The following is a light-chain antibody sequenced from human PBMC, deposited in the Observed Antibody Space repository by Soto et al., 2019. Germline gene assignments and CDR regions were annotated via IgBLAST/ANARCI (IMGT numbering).Light chain of an antibody. Sequence: QSVLTQPPSASESPGHSVTISCTGVSGDVGGYTYVSWYQHSPGKAPRLLIYEVSKRPQGVPDRFTGSKSGNTASLTVSELQPDDEADYYCCSYAGSSTLVFGGGTKLTVL. V-gene: IGLV2-8*01. CDR1: SGDVGGYTY. CDR2: EVS. CDR3: CSYAGSSTLV. J-gene: IGLJ2*01.